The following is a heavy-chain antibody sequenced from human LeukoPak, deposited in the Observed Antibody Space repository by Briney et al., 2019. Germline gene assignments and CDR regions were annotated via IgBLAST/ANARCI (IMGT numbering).Heavy chain of an antibody. CDR3: AKGRGTTVTAAANY. Sequence: GGSLRLSCAASGFTFSNYSMSWVRQAPGKGLEWVSTISGTGGTTYYADSVKGRFTISRDNSKNTLFLQFNSLRDDDTAVYYCAKGRGTTVTAAANYWGQGTLVTVSS. CDR1: GFTFSNYS. D-gene: IGHD4-17*01. V-gene: IGHV3-23*01. CDR2: ISGTGGTT. J-gene: IGHJ4*02.